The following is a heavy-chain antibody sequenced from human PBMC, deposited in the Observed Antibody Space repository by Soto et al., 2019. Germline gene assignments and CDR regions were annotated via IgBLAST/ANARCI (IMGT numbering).Heavy chain of an antibody. V-gene: IGHV3-30*03. J-gene: IGHJ4*02. Sequence: QVQLVESGGGVVQPGRSLKLSCAASGFTFSSYGMHWVRQAPGKGLEWVALISYDGSNKYYADSVKGRFTISRDNSKNTLFLQMNSLRAEDTAVYYCARGKEGNYFDYWGQGTLVTVSS. CDR2: ISYDGSNK. CDR3: ARGKEGNYFDY. CDR1: GFTFSSYG.